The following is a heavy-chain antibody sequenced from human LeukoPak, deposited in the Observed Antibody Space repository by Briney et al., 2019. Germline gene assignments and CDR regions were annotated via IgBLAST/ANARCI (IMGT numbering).Heavy chain of an antibody. D-gene: IGHD6-19*01. V-gene: IGHV4-59*11. CDR1: GGSISSHY. CDR3: ARVGEGDSSGWYFVLDY. J-gene: IGHJ4*02. CDR2: IYYSGST. Sequence: SETLSLTCTVSGGSISSHYWSWIRQPPGKGLEWIGYIYYSGSTNYNPSLKSRVTISVDTSKNQFSLKLSSVTAADTAVYYCARVGEGDSSGWYFVLDYWGQGTLVTVSS.